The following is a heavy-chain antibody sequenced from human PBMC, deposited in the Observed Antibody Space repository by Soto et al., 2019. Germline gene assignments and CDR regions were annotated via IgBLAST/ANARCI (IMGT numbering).Heavy chain of an antibody. J-gene: IGHJ6*02. CDR2: ISGSGGSI. D-gene: IGHD1-1*01. V-gene: IGHV3-23*01. Sequence: EVQLLESGGGLVQPGGSLRLSCAASGFTFSTYAMNWVRQAPGNGLEWVSAISGSGGSIHYADSVKGRFTISRDNSKNTLYLQMTSLRDEDTAVDHCVKGYWKGDVWGQGTRVTVSS. CDR1: GFTFSTYA. CDR3: VKGYWKGDV.